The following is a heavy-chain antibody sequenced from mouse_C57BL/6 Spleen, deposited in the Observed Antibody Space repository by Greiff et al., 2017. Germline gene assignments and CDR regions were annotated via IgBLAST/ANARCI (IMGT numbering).Heavy chain of an antibody. J-gene: IGHJ2*01. V-gene: IGHV1-52*01. CDR2: IDPSDSAT. D-gene: IGHD1-1*01. CDR1: GYTFTSYW. Sequence: VQLQQPGAELVRPGSSVKLSCKASGYTFTSYWMHWVKQRPIQGLEWIGNIDPSDSATNYNQKFKDKATLTVDKSSSTAYMQLSSLTSEDSAVYYCARDYYPYCFYYWGQGTTLTVSS. CDR3: ARDYYPYCFYY.